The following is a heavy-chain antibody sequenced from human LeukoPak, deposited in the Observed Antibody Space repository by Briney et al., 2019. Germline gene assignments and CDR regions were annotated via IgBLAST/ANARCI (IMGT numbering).Heavy chain of an antibody. J-gene: IGHJ4*02. CDR3: ATGLAHY. CDR2: ISTSRTTS. Sequence: GGSLRLSCVASGFTFSSDYMTWVRQSPGKGLEWVSSISTSRTTSYYADSVKGRFTISRDNSRNTLYLQMNSLGLEDTAIYFCATGLAHYWGQGTMVTVST. V-gene: IGHV3-23*01. CDR1: GFTFSSDY.